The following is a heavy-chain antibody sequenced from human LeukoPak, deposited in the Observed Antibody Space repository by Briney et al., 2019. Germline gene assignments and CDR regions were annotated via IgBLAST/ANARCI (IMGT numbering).Heavy chain of an antibody. CDR3: ARGRRILAGDTNAGDFFDY. CDR2: INPNSGGT. D-gene: IGHD1-26*01. CDR1: GYTFTGYY. J-gene: IGHJ4*02. V-gene: IGHV1-2*02. Sequence: ASVKVSCKASGYTFTGYYMHWVRQAPGQGLEWMGWINPNSGGTNYAQKFQGRVTMTRDTSISTAYMELSRLRSDDTAVYYCARGRRILAGDTNAGDFFDYWGQGTLVTVSS.